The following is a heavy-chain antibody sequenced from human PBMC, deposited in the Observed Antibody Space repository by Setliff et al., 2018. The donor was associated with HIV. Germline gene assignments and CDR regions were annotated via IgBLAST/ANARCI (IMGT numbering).Heavy chain of an antibody. CDR1: GYTLTELS. Sequence: GASVKVSCKVSGYTLTELSMHWVRQAPGKGLEWMGGFDPEDGETIYAQKFQGRVTITADESTSTAYMELSSLRSEDTAVYYCAREGGGHTSHGPTYYWGQGTLVTVSS. J-gene: IGHJ4*02. CDR2: FDPEDGET. CDR3: AREGGGHTSHGPTYY. V-gene: IGHV1-24*01. D-gene: IGHD3-16*01.